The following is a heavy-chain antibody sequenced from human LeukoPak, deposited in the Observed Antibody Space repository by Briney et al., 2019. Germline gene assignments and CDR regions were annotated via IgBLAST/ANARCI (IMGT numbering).Heavy chain of an antibody. D-gene: IGHD4-23*01. CDR1: GFTFSNYG. V-gene: IGHV3-30*02. CDR2: IQHDGKNK. J-gene: IGHJ3*02. Sequence: PGGSLRLSCAASGFTFSNYGIHWVRQPPGKGLEWVAFIQHDGKNKFYLDSVKGRFTISRDNSKNTLHLQIYSLRPEDTALYYCSTVAPDDGFGIWGQGTMVTVSS. CDR3: STVAPDDGFGI.